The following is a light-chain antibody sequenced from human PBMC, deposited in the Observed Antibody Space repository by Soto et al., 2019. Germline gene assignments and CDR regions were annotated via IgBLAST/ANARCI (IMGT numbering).Light chain of an antibody. CDR1: QSVSSSY. CDR3: QLYGSSPPRT. J-gene: IGKJ1*01. V-gene: IGKV3-20*01. CDR2: GAS. Sequence: EIVLTQSPGTLSLSPGERATLSCRASQSVSSSYLGWYQQKPGQAPRLLIYGASSRATGIPDRFSGSGSGTDFTLTNARLEPEDFAVYYCQLYGSSPPRTFGQGTKVEIK.